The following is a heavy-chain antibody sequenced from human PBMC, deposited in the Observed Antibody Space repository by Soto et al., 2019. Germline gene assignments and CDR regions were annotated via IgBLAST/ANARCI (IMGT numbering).Heavy chain of an antibody. V-gene: IGHV3-74*01. CDR2: LNSDGSRT. Sequence: EVQLVQSGGGLVQPGGSLTLSCAVSGFTFSSYWMHWVRQAPGKGLVWLSRLNSDGSRTSSADSVKGRFTISRDNAKNTLYLQRNRLRAEDTAVYYCARGGFYDSGSYGHWGQGALVTVSS. J-gene: IGHJ4*02. CDR3: ARGGFYDSGSYGH. CDR1: GFTFSSYW. D-gene: IGHD3-10*01.